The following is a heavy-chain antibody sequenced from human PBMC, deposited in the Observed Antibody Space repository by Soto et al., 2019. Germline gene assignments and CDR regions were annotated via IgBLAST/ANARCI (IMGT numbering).Heavy chain of an antibody. Sequence: PGESLKISCAASGFTFSSYSMNWVRQAPGKGLEWVSYISSSSSTIYYADSVKGRFTISRDNSKNTLYLQMNSLRAEDTAVYYCARADYYDSSGYYDGWWGAFDIWGQGTMVTVSS. CDR3: ARADYYDSSGYYDGWWGAFDI. D-gene: IGHD3-22*01. CDR1: GFTFSSYS. J-gene: IGHJ3*02. CDR2: ISSSSSTI. V-gene: IGHV3-48*01.